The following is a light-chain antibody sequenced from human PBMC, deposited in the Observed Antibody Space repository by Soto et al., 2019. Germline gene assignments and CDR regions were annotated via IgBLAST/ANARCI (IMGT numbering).Light chain of an antibody. CDR2: GAT. V-gene: IGKV3-20*01. CDR1: QSVSGNY. J-gene: IGKJ3*01. Sequence: ILLTQSPGTLSLSPGERATLSCRASQSVSGNYLAWYQKKLGQAPRLLLYGATSRATGIPDRFSGSVSGADLTLTISRLETEDFAVYYCQQYGRSATFTFGPGTKVDI. CDR3: QQYGRSATFT.